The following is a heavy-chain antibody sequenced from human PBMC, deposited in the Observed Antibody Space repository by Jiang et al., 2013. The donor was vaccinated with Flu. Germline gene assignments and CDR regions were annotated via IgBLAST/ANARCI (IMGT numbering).Heavy chain of an antibody. J-gene: IGHJ5*02. CDR1: GGTFSSYG. Sequence: GAEVKKPGSSVKVSCKASGGTFSSYGISWVRQAPGQGLEWMGGIIPTFGTTNYAQKFQDRVTIIADKSTSTAYMEVSSLRSEDTAVYYCAKDREFRGSNWFDTWGQGTLVTVSS. V-gene: IGHV1-69*06. D-gene: IGHD3-10*01. CDR3: AKDREFRGSNWFDT. CDR2: IIPTFGTT.